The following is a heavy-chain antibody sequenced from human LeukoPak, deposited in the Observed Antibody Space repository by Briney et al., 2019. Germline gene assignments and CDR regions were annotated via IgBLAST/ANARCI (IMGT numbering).Heavy chain of an antibody. J-gene: IGHJ4*02. V-gene: IGHV3-23*01. Sequence: GGSLRLSCAASGFTFSSYGMSWVRQAPGKGLEWVSAISGSGGSTYYADSVKGRFTISRDNSKNTLYLQMNSLRAEDTAVYYCAKDWKYGYSYGSGYFDYWGQGTLVTVSS. CDR2: ISGSGGST. CDR1: GFTFSSYG. D-gene: IGHD5-18*01. CDR3: AKDWKYGYSYGSGYFDY.